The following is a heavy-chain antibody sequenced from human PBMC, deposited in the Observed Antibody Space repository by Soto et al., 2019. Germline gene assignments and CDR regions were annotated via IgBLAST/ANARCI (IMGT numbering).Heavy chain of an antibody. Sequence: GESLKISCKGSGYSFTSHWIGWVRQMPGKGLEWMGIIYPGDSDTRYSPSFQGQVTISADKSTSTAYLQWSSLRAEDTALYYCAKTPLTILPGIFWFDPWGQGTLVTVSS. CDR3: AKTPLTILPGIFWFDP. J-gene: IGHJ5*02. CDR1: GYSFTSHW. CDR2: IYPGDSDT. D-gene: IGHD3-3*01. V-gene: IGHV5-51*01.